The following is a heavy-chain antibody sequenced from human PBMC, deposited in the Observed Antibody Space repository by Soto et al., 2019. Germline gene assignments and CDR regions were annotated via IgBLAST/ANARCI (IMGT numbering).Heavy chain of an antibody. CDR2: IYHSGST. D-gene: IGHD3-10*01. V-gene: IGHV4-39*07. Sequence: SETLSLTCTVSGGSISSSSYYWGWIRQPPGKGLEWIGSIYHSGSTHYNPSLKSRVTISVDTSKNQFSLKLSSVTAADTAVYCCAVLYGSGSYYRWSPLAWMDVWGKGTTVTVSS. CDR3: AVLYGSGSYYRWSPLAWMDV. CDR1: GGSISSSSYY. J-gene: IGHJ6*04.